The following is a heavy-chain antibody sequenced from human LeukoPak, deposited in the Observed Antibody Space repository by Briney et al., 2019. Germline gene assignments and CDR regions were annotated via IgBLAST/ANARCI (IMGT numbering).Heavy chain of an antibody. J-gene: IGHJ6*02. Sequence: GGSLRLSCAASRFTFSSYGMHWVRQAPGKGLEWVAVISYDGSNKYYADSVKGRFTISRDNSKNTLYLQMNSLRAEDTAVYYCGKDAITAIRGDSGLDVWGQGTTVTGSS. CDR1: RFTFSSYG. D-gene: IGHD3-10*01. CDR2: ISYDGSNK. CDR3: GKDAITAIRGDSGLDV. V-gene: IGHV3-30*18.